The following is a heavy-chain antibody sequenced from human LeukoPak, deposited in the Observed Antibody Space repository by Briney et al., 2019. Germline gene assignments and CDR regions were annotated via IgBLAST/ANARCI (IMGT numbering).Heavy chain of an antibody. V-gene: IGHV3-11*01. Sequence: GGSLRLSCAASGFPFSDYYMSWIRQAPGKGLEWVSYISSSGSTIYYADSVKGRFTISRDNAKNSLYLQMNSLRAEDTAVYYCARDSYGMVAATSAFDIWGQGTMVTVSS. D-gene: IGHD2-15*01. CDR2: ISSSGSTI. CDR3: ARDSYGMVAATSAFDI. CDR1: GFPFSDYY. J-gene: IGHJ3*02.